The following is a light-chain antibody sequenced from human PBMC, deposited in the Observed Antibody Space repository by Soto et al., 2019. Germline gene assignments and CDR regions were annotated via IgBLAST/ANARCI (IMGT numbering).Light chain of an antibody. CDR1: QSISSW. Sequence: DIQLTPSHSTLSASVGDRVTITCRASQSISSWLAWYQQKPGKAPKLLIYDASSLESGVPSRFSGSGSGTEFTLTISSLQPDDFAAYYCQQYNSYSLFGQGTKVDI. V-gene: IGKV1-5*01. CDR3: QQYNSYSL. CDR2: DAS. J-gene: IGKJ2*01.